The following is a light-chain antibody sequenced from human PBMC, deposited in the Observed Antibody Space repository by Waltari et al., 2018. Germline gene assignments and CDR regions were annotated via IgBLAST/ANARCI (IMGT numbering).Light chain of an antibody. Sequence: QAGLTQPPSVSRELGQPATLTCTGNTNNVGNQGASWLQQHRGHPPKLLSFRSNNRPSGISERFSASRSGNTASLTITGLQPDDEADYYCSAWDSDLVAVVFGGGTKLTVL. CDR3: SAWDSDLVAVV. J-gene: IGLJ3*02. CDR2: RSN. CDR1: TNNVGNQG. V-gene: IGLV10-54*04.